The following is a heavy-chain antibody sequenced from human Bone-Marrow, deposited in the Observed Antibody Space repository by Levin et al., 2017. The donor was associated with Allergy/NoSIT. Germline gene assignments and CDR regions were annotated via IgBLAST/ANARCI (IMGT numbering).Heavy chain of an antibody. D-gene: IGHD2-2*01. CDR2: IKPDGSDK. J-gene: IGHJ6*02. V-gene: IGHV3-7*01. CDR1: GFTLSHYW. Sequence: PGGSLRLSCVASGFTLSHYWMTWVRQAPGKGLEWVAKIKPDGSDKFYADSLKGRLTISRDNTRKSLSLQINKLRAEDTAVYYCARDSFSTSSGLDYYYGMHVWGQGTTVTVSS. CDR3: ARDSFSTSSGLDYYYGMHV.